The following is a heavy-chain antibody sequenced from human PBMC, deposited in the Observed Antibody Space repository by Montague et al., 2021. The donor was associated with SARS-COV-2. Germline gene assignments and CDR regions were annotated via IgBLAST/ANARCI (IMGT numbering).Heavy chain of an antibody. V-gene: IGHV3-23*01. D-gene: IGHD3-9*01. CDR1: GFTFNSYA. CDR2: IGGSGDYT. Sequence: SLRLSCAASGFTFNSYAMSWVRQAPGKGLEWVSGIGGSGDYTHYADSGRGRFTISRDNSKNTLFLQMDNLRADDTAVYYCANHGGLLRTFDWSYWGQGTLVTVSS. J-gene: IGHJ4*02. CDR3: ANHGGLLRTFDWSY.